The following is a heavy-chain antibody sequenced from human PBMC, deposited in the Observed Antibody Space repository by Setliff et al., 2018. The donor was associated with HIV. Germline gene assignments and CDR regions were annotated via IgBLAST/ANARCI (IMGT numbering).Heavy chain of an antibody. V-gene: IGHV4-39*01. CDR2: IYYSGAT. J-gene: IGHJ4*02. CDR3: ARHLRWELPYYFDY. CDR1: GGSISSSSYY. D-gene: IGHD1-26*01. Sequence: SETPSLTCTVSGGSISSSSYYWGWIRQPPGKGLEWIGSIYYSGATYYNPSLKSRVTLSVDTSNNQFSLKLSSVTAADTAVYYCARHLRWELPYYFDYWGQGTLVTVSS.